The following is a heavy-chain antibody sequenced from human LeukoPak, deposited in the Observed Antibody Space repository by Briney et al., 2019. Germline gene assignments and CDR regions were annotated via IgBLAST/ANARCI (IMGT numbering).Heavy chain of an antibody. Sequence: GGSLRLSCAASGFTFSDYAMHWVRQAPGKGLEWVAVISYDGSNKYYADSVKGRFTISRDNAKNSLYLQMNSLRAEDTAVYYCAELGITMIGGVWGKGTTVTISS. CDR3: AELGITMIGGV. CDR2: ISYDGSNK. D-gene: IGHD3-10*02. V-gene: IGHV3-30*04. J-gene: IGHJ6*04. CDR1: GFTFSDYA.